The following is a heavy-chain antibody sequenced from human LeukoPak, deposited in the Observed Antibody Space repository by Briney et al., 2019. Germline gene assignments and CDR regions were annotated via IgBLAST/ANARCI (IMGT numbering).Heavy chain of an antibody. V-gene: IGHV1-2*02. CDR2: INPNSGGT. J-gene: IGHJ4*02. D-gene: IGHD3-22*01. CDR1: GYTFTGYY. CDR3: ARYDSSGYYNDY. Sequence: ASVKVSCKASGYTFTGYYMHWVRRAPGQGLEWVGWINPNSGGTNYAQKFQGRVTMTRDTSISTAYMELSRLRSDDTAVYYCARYDSSGYYNDYWGQGTLVTVSS.